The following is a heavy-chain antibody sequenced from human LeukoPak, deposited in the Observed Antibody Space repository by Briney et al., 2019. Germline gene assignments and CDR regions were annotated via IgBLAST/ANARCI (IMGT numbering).Heavy chain of an antibody. CDR2: ISAYNDNT. CDR3: AREHSGSYSQPLDYFDY. Sequence: ASVKVSXKASGYTFTNYDISWVRRAPGQGLEWMGWISAYNDNTNYAQKLQGRVTMTTDTSTSTAYMELRSLRSDDTAVYYCAREHSGSYSQPLDYFDYWGQGTLVTVSS. CDR1: GYTFTNYD. D-gene: IGHD1-26*01. V-gene: IGHV1-18*01. J-gene: IGHJ4*02.